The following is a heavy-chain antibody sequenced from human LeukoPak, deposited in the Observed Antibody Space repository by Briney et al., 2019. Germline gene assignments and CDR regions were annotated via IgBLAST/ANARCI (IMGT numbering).Heavy chain of an antibody. V-gene: IGHV5-51*01. Sequence: GESLKISCKASGYSFTNYGIGWVRQMPGKCLEWMGIIYPGDSDTRYSPSFQGQVTISADKSISTSYLQWGSLKASDTAMYYCARPYGSGTYYNRVGAFDIWGQGTMVTV. CDR1: GYSFTNYG. J-gene: IGHJ3*02. D-gene: IGHD3-10*01. CDR2: IYPGDSDT. CDR3: ARPYGSGTYYNRVGAFDI.